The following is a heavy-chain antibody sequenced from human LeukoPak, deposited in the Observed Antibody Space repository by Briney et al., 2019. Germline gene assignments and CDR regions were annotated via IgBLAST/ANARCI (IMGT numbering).Heavy chain of an antibody. Sequence: PGGSLRLSCAASGFTFSSYWMHWVRQAPGKGLVWVSRINTDGSSTSYADSVKGRFTISRDNAKNSLYLQMNSLRAEDTAVYYCARDLFWRQYGDYVPAFDIWGQGTMVTVSS. CDR2: INTDGSST. V-gene: IGHV3-74*01. J-gene: IGHJ3*02. D-gene: IGHD4-17*01. CDR3: ARDLFWRQYGDYVPAFDI. CDR1: GFTFSSYW.